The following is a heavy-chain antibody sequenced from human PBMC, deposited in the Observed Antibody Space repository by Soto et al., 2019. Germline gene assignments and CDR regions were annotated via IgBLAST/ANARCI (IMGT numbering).Heavy chain of an antibody. CDR3: ARHKTTMLTVVSAFDP. D-gene: IGHD3-22*01. V-gene: IGHV4-39*02. J-gene: IGHJ5*02. CDR1: GGSFSNFY. CDR2: IFYSGST. Sequence: SETLSLTCAVYGGSFSNFYWGWIRQPPGKGLEWLGSIFYSGSTFYNPALKSRVTFSVDTSKNHFSLKLSSVTAADTAVYYCARHKTTMLTVVSAFDPWGQGTRVTVSS.